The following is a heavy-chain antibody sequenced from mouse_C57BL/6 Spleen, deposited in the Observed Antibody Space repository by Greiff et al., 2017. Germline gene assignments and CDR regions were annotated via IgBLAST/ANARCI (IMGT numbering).Heavy chain of an antibody. J-gene: IGHJ4*01. V-gene: IGHV3-6*01. CDR2: ISYDGSN. CDR1: GYSITSGYY. Sequence: EVQLMESGPGLVKPSQSLSLTCSVTGYSITSGYYWYWIRQFPGNKLEWMGYISYDGSNNYNPSLKNRISITRDTSKNPFFLKLNSVTTEDTATYYCARVTHYYGSSSYAMDYWGQGTSVTVSS. CDR3: ARVTHYYGSSSYAMDY. D-gene: IGHD1-1*01.